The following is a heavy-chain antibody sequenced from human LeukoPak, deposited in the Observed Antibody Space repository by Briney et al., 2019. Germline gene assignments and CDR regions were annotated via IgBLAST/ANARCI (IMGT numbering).Heavy chain of an antibody. J-gene: IGHJ4*02. Sequence: ASVKVSCKASGYTFTGYYMHWVRQAPGQGLEWTGWINPNSGGTNYAQKFQGRVTMTRDTSISTAYMELSRLRSDDTAVYYCARDSYYYGSGNPAYWGQGTLVTVSS. D-gene: IGHD3-10*01. CDR2: INPNSGGT. V-gene: IGHV1-2*02. CDR1: GYTFTGYY. CDR3: ARDSYYYGSGNPAY.